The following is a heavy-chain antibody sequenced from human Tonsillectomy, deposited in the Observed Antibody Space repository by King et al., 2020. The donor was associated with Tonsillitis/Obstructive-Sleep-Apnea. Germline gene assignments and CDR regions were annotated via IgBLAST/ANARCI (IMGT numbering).Heavy chain of an antibody. J-gene: IGHJ4*02. CDR2: IWYDGSNK. D-gene: IGHD6-19*01. Sequence: VQLVESGGGVVQPGRSLRLSCVASGFTFSGSGMHWVRQAPGKGLEWVAVIWYDGSNKYYADSVKGRFTISRDNSKNTLYLQINSLIAEDTAVYYCARKGYSSGWYYFDYWGQGTLVTVSS. CDR3: ARKGYSSGWYYFDY. CDR1: GFTFSGSG. V-gene: IGHV3-33*01.